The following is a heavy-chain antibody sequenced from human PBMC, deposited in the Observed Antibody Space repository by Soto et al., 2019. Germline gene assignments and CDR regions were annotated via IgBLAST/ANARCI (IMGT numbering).Heavy chain of an antibody. CDR3: ARDRQQLVRNYYYGMDV. CDR2: IYYSGST. Sequence: SETLSLTCAVYGGSFSGYYWSWIRQHPGKGLEWIGYIYYSGSTYYNPSLKSRVTISVDTSKNQFSLKLSSVTAADTAVYYCARDRQQLVRNYYYGMDVWGQGTTVTVPS. J-gene: IGHJ6*02. V-gene: IGHV4-31*11. CDR1: GGSFSGYY. D-gene: IGHD6-13*01.